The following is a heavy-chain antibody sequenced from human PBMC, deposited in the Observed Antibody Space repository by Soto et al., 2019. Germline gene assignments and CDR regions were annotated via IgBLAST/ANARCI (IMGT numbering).Heavy chain of an antibody. J-gene: IGHJ4*02. V-gene: IGHV1-69*06. D-gene: IGHD1-26*01. CDR3: ARERFEIRSGSRSTFDY. CDR2: IIPICGTA. Sequence: QVQLVQSGAEVKKPGSSVKVSCKASGGTFSSYAISWVRQAPGQGLEWMGGIIPICGTANYAQKFQGRVTITADKSTSTAYMELSSLRSEDTAVYYCARERFEIRSGSRSTFDYWGQGTLVTVSS. CDR1: GGTFSSYA.